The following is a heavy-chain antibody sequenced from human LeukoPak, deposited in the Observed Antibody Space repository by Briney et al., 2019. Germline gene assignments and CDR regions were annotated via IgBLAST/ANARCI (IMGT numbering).Heavy chain of an antibody. CDR2: MNPNSGNT. CDR3: ARVMGSSGGETDY. D-gene: IGHD6-13*01. Sequence: ASVKVSCKASGYNFSSSDINWVRQATGQGLEWVGWMNPNSGNTGYAQKFQGRVTMTRNTSISTAYMELSSLRSEDTAVYYCARVMGSSGGETDYWGQGTLVTVSS. V-gene: IGHV1-8*01. CDR1: GYNFSSSD. J-gene: IGHJ4*02.